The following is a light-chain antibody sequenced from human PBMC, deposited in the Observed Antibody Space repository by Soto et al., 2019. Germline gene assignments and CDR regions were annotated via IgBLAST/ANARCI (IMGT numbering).Light chain of an antibody. CDR1: QSVSSK. V-gene: IGKV3-15*01. CDR2: GAS. Sequence: EIVMTQSPATLSVSPGERATLTCWASQSVSSKLAWYQQKPGQAPRVLIYGASTRATGIPAGFSGSGSGTEFTLTITGLQSEDFAVYFCQHYNDWPPTWTFGQGTKVEIK. J-gene: IGKJ1*01. CDR3: QHYNDWPPTWT.